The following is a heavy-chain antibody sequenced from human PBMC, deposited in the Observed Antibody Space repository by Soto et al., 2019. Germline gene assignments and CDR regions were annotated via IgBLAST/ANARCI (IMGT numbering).Heavy chain of an antibody. CDR3: TIQDCTNDVCLEATVTVGGALES. V-gene: IGHV3-74*01. CDR1: GFTFRKFW. D-gene: IGHD2-21*01. Sequence: EVQLVQSGGGLAQPGKSLRLSCAASGFTFRKFWMHWVRQVPGKGPVWVSYISSDGTTTDYADSVKGRITIARDNAKDTLYLQMESRRADDTADYYSTIQDCTNDVCLEATVTVGGALESRGQGTLCTVSS. CDR2: ISSDGTTT. J-gene: IGHJ1*01.